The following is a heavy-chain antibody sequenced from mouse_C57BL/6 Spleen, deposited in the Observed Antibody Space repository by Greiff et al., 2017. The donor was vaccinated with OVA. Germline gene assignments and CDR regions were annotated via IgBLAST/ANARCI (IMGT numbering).Heavy chain of an antibody. Sequence: QVQLQQSGAELVRPGTSVKVSCKASGYAFTNYLIEWVKQRPGQGLEWIGVINPGSGGTNYNEKFKGKATLTADKSSSTAYMQLSSLTSEDSAVYFCARDCGSSYGWFAYWGQGTLVTVSA. CDR3: ARDCGSSYGWFAY. CDR1: GYAFTNYL. J-gene: IGHJ3*01. CDR2: INPGSGGT. D-gene: IGHD1-1*01. V-gene: IGHV1-54*01.